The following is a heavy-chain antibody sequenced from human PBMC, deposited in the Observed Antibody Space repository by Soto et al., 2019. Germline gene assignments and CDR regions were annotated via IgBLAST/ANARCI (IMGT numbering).Heavy chain of an antibody. CDR1: GFTVSSNY. Sequence: GGSLRLSCAASGFTVSSNYMSWVRQAPGKGLEWVSVIYSGGSTYYADSVKGRFTISRDNSKNTLYLQMNSLRAEDTAVYYCEAANYYDSSGYYVDYWGQGTLVTVSS. CDR3: EAANYYDSSGYYVDY. V-gene: IGHV3-66*01. D-gene: IGHD3-22*01. CDR2: IYSGGST. J-gene: IGHJ4*02.